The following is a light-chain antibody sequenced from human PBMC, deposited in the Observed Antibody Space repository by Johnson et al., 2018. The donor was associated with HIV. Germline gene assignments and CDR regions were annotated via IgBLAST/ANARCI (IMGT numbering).Light chain of an antibody. V-gene: IGLV1-51*01. CDR3: GTWDSSLSAEI. Sequence: QSVLTQPPSVSAAPGQKVTISCSGSSSNIGNNYVSWYQQLPGTAPKLLIYENNKRPSGIPDRLSASKSAPSATRGITAIQTGDEADYYCGTWDSSLSAEIFGTGTKVTVL. CDR2: ENN. CDR1: SSNIGNNY. J-gene: IGLJ1*01.